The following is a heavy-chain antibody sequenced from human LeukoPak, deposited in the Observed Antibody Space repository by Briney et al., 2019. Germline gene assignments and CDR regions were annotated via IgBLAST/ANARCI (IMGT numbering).Heavy chain of an antibody. J-gene: IGHJ4*02. CDR2: INHSGST. V-gene: IGHV4-34*01. CDR3: ARDGPYSSSGHFDY. D-gene: IGHD6-6*01. CDR1: GGSFSGYY. Sequence: SETLSLTCAAYGGSFSGYYWSWIRQPPGKGLEWIGEINHSGSTNYNPSLKSRVTISVDTSKNQFSLKLSSVTAADTAVYYCARDGPYSSSGHFDYWGQGTLVTVSS.